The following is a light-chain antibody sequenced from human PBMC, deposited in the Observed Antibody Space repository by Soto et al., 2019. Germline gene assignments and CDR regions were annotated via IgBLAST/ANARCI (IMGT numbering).Light chain of an antibody. V-gene: IGLV3-21*02. J-gene: IGLJ2*01. Sequence: SYELTQPPSESVAPGQTARITCGGNNIGTRTVHWYQQKPGQAPVLVVHDDSDRPSGIPERFSGSKSGTSASLAITGLQAEDEADYYCQSYDSSLSGVVFGGGTKVTVL. CDR1: NIGTRT. CDR3: QSYDSSLSGVV. CDR2: DDS.